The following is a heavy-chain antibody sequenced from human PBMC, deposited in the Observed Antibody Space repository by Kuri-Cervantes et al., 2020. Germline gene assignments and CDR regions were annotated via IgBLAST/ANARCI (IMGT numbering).Heavy chain of an antibody. Sequence: SETLSLTCTVSGGSISSYYWSWIRQPPGKGLEWIGYIYYSGSTNYNPSLKSRVTISVDTSKNQFSLKLSSVTAADTAVYYCARAGFYYYGMDVWGQGTTVTVSS. CDR3: ARAGFYYYGMDV. CDR1: GGSISSYY. D-gene: IGHD6-25*01. J-gene: IGHJ6*02. V-gene: IGHV4-59*01. CDR2: IYYSGST.